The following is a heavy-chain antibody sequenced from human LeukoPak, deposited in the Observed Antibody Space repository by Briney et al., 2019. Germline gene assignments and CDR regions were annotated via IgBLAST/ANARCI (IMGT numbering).Heavy chain of an antibody. Sequence: ASVKVSCKASGYTFTSYGISWVRQAPGQGLEWMGWISGHNGNTNYAQKLQGRVTMTTDTSTSTAYMELRSLRSEDTAVYYCARGALGELSLTGGYFDYWGQGTLVTVSS. D-gene: IGHD3-16*02. V-gene: IGHV1-18*01. J-gene: IGHJ4*02. CDR2: ISGHNGNT. CDR3: ARGALGELSLTGGYFDY. CDR1: GYTFTSYG.